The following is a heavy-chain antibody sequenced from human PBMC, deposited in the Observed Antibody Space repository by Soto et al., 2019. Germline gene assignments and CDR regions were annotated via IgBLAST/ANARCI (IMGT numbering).Heavy chain of an antibody. CDR1: GFTFSSYA. CDR2: ISGSGGST. D-gene: IGHD3-3*01. CDR3: AKGHGVIWSGYYDY. J-gene: IGHJ4*02. V-gene: IGHV3-23*01. Sequence: GGSLRLSCAASGFTFSSYAMSWVRQAPGKGLEWGSAISGSGGSTYYADSVKGRITISRDNSNNTLYLQLNSLRAEDTAVYYCAKGHGVIWSGYYDYWRQGTLVTVS.